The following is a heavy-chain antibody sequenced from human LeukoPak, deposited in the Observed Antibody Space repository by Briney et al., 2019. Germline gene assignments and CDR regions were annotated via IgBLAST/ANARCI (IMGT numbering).Heavy chain of an antibody. J-gene: IGHJ4*02. Sequence: SEKYYVDSVKGRFTISRDNAKNSLYLQMNSLRAEDTAVYYCARVRLYYYDSSGRYYFDYWGQGTLVTVSS. V-gene: IGHV3-7*01. CDR2: SEK. D-gene: IGHD3-22*01. CDR3: ARVRLYYYDSSGRYYFDY.